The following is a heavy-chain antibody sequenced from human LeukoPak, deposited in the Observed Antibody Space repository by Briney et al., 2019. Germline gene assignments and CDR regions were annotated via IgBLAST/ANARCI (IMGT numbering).Heavy chain of an antibody. V-gene: IGHV3-9*01. CDR3: AKDKGRGWYTYFDY. CDR1: GFTFDDYA. Sequence: AGGSLRLSCAASGFTFDDYAMHWVRQAPGKGLEWVSGISWNSGSIGYADSVKGRFTISRDNAKNSLYLQMNSLRAEDTALYYCAKDKGRGWYTYFDYRGQGTLVTVSS. CDR2: ISWNSGSI. J-gene: IGHJ4*02. D-gene: IGHD6-19*01.